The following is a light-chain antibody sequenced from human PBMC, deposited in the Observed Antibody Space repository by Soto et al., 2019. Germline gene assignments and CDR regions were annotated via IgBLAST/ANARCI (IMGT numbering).Light chain of an antibody. CDR1: ETFCSGC. CDR3: QHYGTTPWT. CDR2: GAS. V-gene: IGKV3-20*01. J-gene: IGKJ1*01. Sequence: PGESVTLSCRASETFCSGCLAWYQQKPGQSPRLLIYGASSRATGIPDRFSGSGSGTDFTLTISRLEPEDFAVYYCQHYGTTPWTFDPGTKVGIK.